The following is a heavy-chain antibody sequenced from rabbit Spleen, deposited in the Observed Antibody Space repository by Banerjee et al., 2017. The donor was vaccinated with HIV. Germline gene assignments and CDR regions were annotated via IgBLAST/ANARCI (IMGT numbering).Heavy chain of an antibody. CDR2: IDTGSSGFT. J-gene: IGHJ6*01. CDR1: GLDSSIYYD. D-gene: IGHD1-1*01. CDR3: ARDTSSSFSSYGMDL. V-gene: IGHV1S40*01. Sequence: QQLVESGGGLVQPGASLTLTCTASGLDSSIYYDMCWVRQAPGKGLEWIACIDTGSSGFTYFATWAQGRFTCSKTSSTTVTLQMTRLTAADTATYFCARDTSSSFSSYGMDLWGPGPLVTVS.